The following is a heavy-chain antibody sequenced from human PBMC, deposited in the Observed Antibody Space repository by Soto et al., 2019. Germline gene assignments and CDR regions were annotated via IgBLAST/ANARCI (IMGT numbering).Heavy chain of an antibody. J-gene: IGHJ4*02. CDR1: GGSISSYY. CDR2: IYYSGST. D-gene: IGHD4-17*01. Sequence: PSETLSLTCTVSGGSISSYYWSWIRQPPGKGLEWIGYIYYSGSTYYNPSLKSRVTISVDTSKNQFSLKLSSVTAADTAVYYCARVFTTVTTFYFDYWGQGTLVTVSS. V-gene: IGHV4-59*12. CDR3: ARVFTTVTTFYFDY.